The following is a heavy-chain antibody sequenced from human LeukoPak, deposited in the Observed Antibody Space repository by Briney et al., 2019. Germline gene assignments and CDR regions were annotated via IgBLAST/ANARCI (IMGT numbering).Heavy chain of an antibody. CDR2: IIPIFGTA. CDR1: GGTFSSHA. CDR3: ARRRGSGLYPFDY. Sequence: GASVKVSCKASGGTFSSHAISWVRQAPGQGLEWMGGIIPIFGTANYAQKFQGRVTITADESTSTAYMELSSLRSEDTAVYYCARRRGSGLYPFDYWGQGTLVTVSS. J-gene: IGHJ4*02. V-gene: IGHV1-69*01. D-gene: IGHD6-19*01.